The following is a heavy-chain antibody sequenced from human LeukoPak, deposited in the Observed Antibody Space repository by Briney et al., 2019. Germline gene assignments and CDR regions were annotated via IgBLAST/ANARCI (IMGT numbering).Heavy chain of an antibody. Sequence: SQTLSLTCTVSGGSISSGSYYWSWIRQPAGKGLEWIGRIYTSGSTNYNPSLKSRVTISVDTSKNQLSLRLSSVTAADTAVYYCAAGYSSTLLPWGQGTLVTVSS. CDR2: IYTSGST. D-gene: IGHD6-19*01. V-gene: IGHV4-61*02. CDR3: AAGYSSTLLP. CDR1: GGSISSGSYY. J-gene: IGHJ5*02.